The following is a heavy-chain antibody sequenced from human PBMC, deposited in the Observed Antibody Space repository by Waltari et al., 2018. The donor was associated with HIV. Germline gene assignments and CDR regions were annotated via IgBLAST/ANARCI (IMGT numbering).Heavy chain of an antibody. V-gene: IGHV1-2*06. CDR1: GDTFTGNY. CDR3: TRIPKVGVYFDY. CDR2: INPISGGT. D-gene: IGHD2-2*02. Sequence: QVQLLQSGAEVNKPGASVQVSCKASGDTFTGNYIHWVRQAPGQGLEWMGRINPISGGTDYARKFQGRVTMTRDTSISTAYMELSRLRSDDTAVYFCTRIPKVGVYFDYWGQGTLVTVSS. J-gene: IGHJ4*02.